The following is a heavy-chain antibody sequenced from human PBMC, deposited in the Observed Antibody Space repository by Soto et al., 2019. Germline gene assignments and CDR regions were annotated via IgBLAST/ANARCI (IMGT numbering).Heavy chain of an antibody. CDR2: ISYDGSNK. CDR3: AKDHRSGSDGY. J-gene: IGHJ4*02. V-gene: IGHV3-30*18. D-gene: IGHD1-26*01. CDR1: GFTFSSYC. Sequence: QVQLVESGGGVVQPGRSLRLSCAASGFTFSSYCMHWVRQAPGKGLEWVAVISYDGSNKYYADSVKGRFTISRDNAKNTLYLQMNSLGAEDTAVYYWAKDHRSGSDGYWGQGTLVTVSS.